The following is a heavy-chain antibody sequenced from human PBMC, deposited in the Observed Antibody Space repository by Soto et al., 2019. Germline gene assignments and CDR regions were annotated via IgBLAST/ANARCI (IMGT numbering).Heavy chain of an antibody. Sequence: PSETLSLTCTVSGGSIFGDYCTWIRQPAGGGLEWIGRINSDGNTNYSPSLKSRVTMSVDPSRKHFSLNLTSVTAADTASYFCARARRLENWFDPCGPGIQVTV. J-gene: IGHJ5*02. CDR2: INSDGNT. D-gene: IGHD5-12*01. CDR3: ARARRLENWFDP. CDR1: GGSIFGDY. V-gene: IGHV4-4*07.